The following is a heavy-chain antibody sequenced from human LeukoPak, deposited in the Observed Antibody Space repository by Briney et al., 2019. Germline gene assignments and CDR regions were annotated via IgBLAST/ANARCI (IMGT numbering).Heavy chain of an antibody. CDR3: ARDRYYDFWSGYYYYYYGMDV. V-gene: IGHV1-69*13. D-gene: IGHD3-3*01. Sequence: SVKVSCKASGGTFSSYAISWVRQAPGQGLEWMGGIIPIFGTANYAQKFQGRVTITADESTSTAYMELSSLRSEDTAVYYCARDRYYDFWSGYYYYYYGMDVWGQGTTVTVSS. CDR1: GGTFSSYA. CDR2: IIPIFGTA. J-gene: IGHJ6*02.